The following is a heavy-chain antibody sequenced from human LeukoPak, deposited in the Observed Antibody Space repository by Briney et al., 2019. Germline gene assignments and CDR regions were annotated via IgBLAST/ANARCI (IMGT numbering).Heavy chain of an antibody. D-gene: IGHD3-10*01. CDR3: ARGGYYGSGNDFRFDP. Sequence: PSETLSLTCAVYGGSFSGYYWSWIRQPPGKGLEWIGEINHSGSTNYSPSLKSRVTISVDTSKNQFSLKLNSVTAADTAVYYCARGGYYGSGNDFRFDPWGQGTLVTVSS. CDR2: INHSGST. V-gene: IGHV4-34*01. J-gene: IGHJ5*02. CDR1: GGSFSGYY.